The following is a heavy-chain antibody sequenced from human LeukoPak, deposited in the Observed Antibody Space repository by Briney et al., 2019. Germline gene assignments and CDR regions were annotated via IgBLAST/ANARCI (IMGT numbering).Heavy chain of an antibody. V-gene: IGHV3-7*01. J-gene: IGHJ4*02. CDR2: IKQDGSEK. CDR1: GFTFSSYW. D-gene: IGHD6-13*01. Sequence: GGSLRLSCAASGFTFSSYWMSWVRQAPGKGLEWVANIKQDGSEKYYVDSVKGRFTISRDNSKNTLYLHMNSLRAEDTAVYYCARELGIAASYFDYWGQGTLVTVSS. CDR3: ARELGIAASYFDY.